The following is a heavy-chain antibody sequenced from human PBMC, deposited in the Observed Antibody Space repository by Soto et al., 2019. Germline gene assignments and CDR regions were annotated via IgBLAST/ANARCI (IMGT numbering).Heavy chain of an antibody. J-gene: IGHJ4*02. CDR3: ANDYYGSGSYYSGFDY. D-gene: IGHD3-10*01. V-gene: IGHV3-30*18. Sequence: QVQLVESGGGVVQPGRSLRLSCAASGFTFSSYGMHWVRQAPGKGLEWVAVISYDGSNKYYADSVKGRFTISRDNSKNPLYLQMNSLRAEDTAVYYCANDYYGSGSYYSGFDYWGQGTLVTVSS. CDR2: ISYDGSNK. CDR1: GFTFSSYG.